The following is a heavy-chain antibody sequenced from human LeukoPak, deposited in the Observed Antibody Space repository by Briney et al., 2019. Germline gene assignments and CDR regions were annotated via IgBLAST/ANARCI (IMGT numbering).Heavy chain of an antibody. CDR3: ARGGSGSYFSWLDP. CDR1: GYTFTGYY. D-gene: IGHD3-10*01. V-gene: IGHV1-2*02. CDR2: INPNSGGT. J-gene: IGHJ5*02. Sequence: ASVKVSCKASGYTFTGYYIHWVRQAPGQGLECMGWINPNSGGTNYAQKFQGRVTMTRDTSISTAYMELSRLRSDDTAVYYCARGGSGSYFSWLDPWGQGTLITVSS.